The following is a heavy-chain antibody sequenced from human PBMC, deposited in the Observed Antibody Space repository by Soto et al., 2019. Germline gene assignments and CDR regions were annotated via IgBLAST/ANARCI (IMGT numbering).Heavy chain of an antibody. CDR2: INHSGST. D-gene: IGHD3-10*01. CDR3: ARGYGSGSGSRFDP. V-gene: IGHV4-34*01. CDR1: GGSFSGYY. Sequence: PSETLSLTCAVYGGSFSGYYWSWIRQPPGKGLEWIGEINHSGSTNYNPSLKSRVTISVDTSKNQSSLKLSSVTATDTAVYYCARGYGSGSGSRFDPWGQGTLVTVSS. J-gene: IGHJ5*02.